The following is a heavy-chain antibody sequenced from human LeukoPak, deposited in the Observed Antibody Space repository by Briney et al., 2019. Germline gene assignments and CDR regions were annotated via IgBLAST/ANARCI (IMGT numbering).Heavy chain of an antibody. D-gene: IGHD6-25*01. CDR2: IFHSGST. Sequence: PSETLSLTSTVSGDSIFSTTYYWGWIRQPPGKGLEWIGSIFHSGSTYYNPSLKSRVTISVDTSKNQLSLRLRSVTAADTAVYYCARLYQGKRPPDYWGQGTLVTVSS. J-gene: IGHJ4*02. V-gene: IGHV4-39*01. CDR3: ARLYQGKRPPDY. CDR1: GDSIFSTTYY.